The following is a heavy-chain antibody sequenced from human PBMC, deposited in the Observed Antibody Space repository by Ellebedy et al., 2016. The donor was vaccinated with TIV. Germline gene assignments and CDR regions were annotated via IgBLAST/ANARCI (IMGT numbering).Heavy chain of an antibody. CDR2: ISSSGSTI. Sequence: GGSLRLSCAASGFIFSDYYMIWVRQAPGKGLECVSYISSSGSTIYYADSVKGRFIISRDNAKNSLYLQMNSLRAEDTAVFYCARDTRFIDHQNNWFDPWGQGTLVTVSS. CDR1: GFIFSDYY. CDR3: ARDTRFIDHQNNWFDP. J-gene: IGHJ5*02. V-gene: IGHV3-11*01. D-gene: IGHD3-9*01.